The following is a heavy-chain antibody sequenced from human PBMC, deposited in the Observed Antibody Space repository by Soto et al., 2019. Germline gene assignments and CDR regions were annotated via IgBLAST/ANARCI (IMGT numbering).Heavy chain of an antibody. CDR3: ASGGALDGTRPLFNH. Sequence: ASVKVSCKASGYTFSGHYMHWIRQAPGQGPEWLGWINANSGDTDRAPKFQDRLTMTRDTSISTAYMELSRLRSDDTAVYYCASGGALDGTRPLFNHWGQGSLVTVSS. CDR2: INANSGDT. V-gene: IGHV1-2*02. D-gene: IGHD6-19*01. CDR1: GYTFSGHY. J-gene: IGHJ4*02.